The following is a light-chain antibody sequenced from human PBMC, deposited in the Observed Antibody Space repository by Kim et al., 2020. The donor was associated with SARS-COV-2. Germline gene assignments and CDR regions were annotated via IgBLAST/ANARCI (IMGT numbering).Light chain of an antibody. CDR2: LVS. CDR3: LKHTYRPVT. Sequence: DVVLTQSPLSLPVTLGEPASISCRSSQGLVRSDGNTYLNWFQQRLGQSPRRLFYLVSNRDSGVPDRSSGSGSGTDFTLKISRVEAEYAVVYYCLKHTYRPVTFVQGAKGDIK. CDR1: QGLVRSDGNTY. J-gene: IGKJ1*01. V-gene: IGKV2-30*02.